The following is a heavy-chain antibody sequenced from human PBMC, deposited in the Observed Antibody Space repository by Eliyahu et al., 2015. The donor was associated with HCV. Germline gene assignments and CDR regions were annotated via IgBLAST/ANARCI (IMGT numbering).Heavy chain of an antibody. Sequence: QVQLQESGPGLVKPSETLSLTCSVSGGSITSLIHYWAWIRQPPGKGLEWIGSIYYSGTTYYNPSLKSRVSMSIDTSKNQFSLNLNSVTAADTSIYYCARESRENWFDPWGQGTLVTVSS. V-gene: IGHV4-39*02. CDR2: IYYSGTT. J-gene: IGHJ5*02. CDR1: GGSITSLIHY. D-gene: IGHD1-26*01. CDR3: ARESRENWFDP.